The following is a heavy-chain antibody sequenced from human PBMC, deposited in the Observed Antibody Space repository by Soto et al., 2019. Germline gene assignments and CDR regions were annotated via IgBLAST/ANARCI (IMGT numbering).Heavy chain of an antibody. Sequence: GGSLRLSCAVSGFPFSSHAMSWVRQAPGKGLEWVSAISGSSGSTYYADTVKGRFTISRDNSKNTLYLQMNSLRAEDTAVYYCAKAKAAAGTRYFDYWGQGTLVTVSS. J-gene: IGHJ4*02. V-gene: IGHV3-23*01. D-gene: IGHD6-13*01. CDR2: ISGSSGST. CDR1: GFPFSSHA. CDR3: AKAKAAAGTRYFDY.